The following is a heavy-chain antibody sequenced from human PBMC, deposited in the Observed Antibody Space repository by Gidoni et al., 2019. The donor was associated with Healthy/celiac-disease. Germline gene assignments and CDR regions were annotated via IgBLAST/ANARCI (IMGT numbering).Heavy chain of an antibody. CDR3: AKVQSSSGSYFFVDY. D-gene: IGHD1-26*01. CDR1: GFTFSSYA. V-gene: IGHV3-23*01. J-gene: IGHJ4*02. CDR2: ISGSGGST. Sequence: EVQLLESGGGLVQAGGSLRLSCEASGFTFSSYAMGWVRQAPGKGLGWVSAISGSGGSTSYADSVKGRFTISRDNSKNTLYLQMNSLRAEDTAVYYCAKVQSSSGSYFFVDYWGQGTLVTVSS.